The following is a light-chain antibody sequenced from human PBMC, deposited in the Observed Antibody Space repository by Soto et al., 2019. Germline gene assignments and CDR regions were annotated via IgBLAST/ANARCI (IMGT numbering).Light chain of an antibody. V-gene: IGKV3-11*01. Sequence: EIVLTQSPATLSLSPGERATLSCRASQSVSSYLAWYHQKPGQAPRLLIYDASNRATGIPARFSGSGSGTDFTLTISSLEPEDFAVYYCQQRSNWPPTFGQGTKLDIK. CDR3: QQRSNWPPT. J-gene: IGKJ2*01. CDR2: DAS. CDR1: QSVSSY.